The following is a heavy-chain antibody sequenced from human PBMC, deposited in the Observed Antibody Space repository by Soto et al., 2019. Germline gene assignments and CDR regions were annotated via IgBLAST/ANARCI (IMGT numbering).Heavy chain of an antibody. V-gene: IGHV3-30*18. D-gene: IGHD2-15*01. CDR3: AKDQSVVDELLQIDRCDS. J-gene: IGHJ4*02. Sequence: QVQLVESGGGVVQPGRSLRLSCAASGVTFNSYAMHWVRQAPGKGLEWLAVISYDGRHKYYADSVKGRFTISRDNSNNTQYMQMNSLRTADTSVYYCAKDQSVVDELLQIDRCDSLAQSTLVTVSP. CDR2: ISYDGRHK. CDR1: GVTFNSYA.